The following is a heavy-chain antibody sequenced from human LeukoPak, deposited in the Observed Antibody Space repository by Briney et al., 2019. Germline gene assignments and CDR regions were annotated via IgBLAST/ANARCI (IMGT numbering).Heavy chain of an antibody. V-gene: IGHV3-23*01. D-gene: IGHD1-26*01. CDR1: GFTFSSYA. J-gene: IGHJ4*02. CDR2: ILDSGYST. Sequence: PGGSLRLSCAASGFTFSSYAMSWVRQAPGKGLEWVSGILDSGYSTYYANSVKGRFTISRDNSNNTLYLQMNSLRAEDTAVYYCAKDEWELPDYWGQGTLVTVSS. CDR3: AKDEWELPDY.